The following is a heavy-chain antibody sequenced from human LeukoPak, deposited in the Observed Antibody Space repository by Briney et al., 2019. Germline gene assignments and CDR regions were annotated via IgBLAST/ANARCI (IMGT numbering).Heavy chain of an antibody. Sequence: GGSLRLSCAASGFTFSNYNMNWVRQAPGKGLEWVAYIGYSSSTIYYADSVKGRFTISRDNAKNSLYLQMNSLRAEDTAVYYCTRHGLTTVNHYYYYMDVWGKGTTVTVSS. D-gene: IGHD4-11*01. CDR1: GFTFSNYN. CDR3: TRHGLTTVNHYYYYMDV. J-gene: IGHJ6*03. V-gene: IGHV3-48*01. CDR2: IGYSSSTI.